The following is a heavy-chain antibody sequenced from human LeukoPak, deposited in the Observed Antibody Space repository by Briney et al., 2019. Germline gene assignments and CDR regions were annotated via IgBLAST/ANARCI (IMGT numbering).Heavy chain of an antibody. V-gene: IGHV3-21*01. D-gene: IGHD1-26*01. CDR3: ARAYSGRYGLGYYYMDV. J-gene: IGHJ6*03. Sequence: PGGSLRLSCAASGFTFSSYAMGWVRQAPGKGLEWVSSISSSSSYIYYADSVKGRFTTSRYNAKNSLYLQMNSLRAEDTAVYYCARAYSGRYGLGYYYMDVWGKGTTVTISS. CDR2: ISSSSSYI. CDR1: GFTFSSYA.